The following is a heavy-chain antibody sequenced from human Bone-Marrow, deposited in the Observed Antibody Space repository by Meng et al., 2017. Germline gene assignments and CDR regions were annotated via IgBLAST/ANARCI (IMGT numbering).Heavy chain of an antibody. J-gene: IGHJ4*02. Sequence: GGSLRLSCAASGFTFDDYAMHWVRQAPGKGLEWVSGISWNSGSIGYADSVKGRFTISRDNAKNSLYLQMNSLRAEDTALYYCARGVEGGWGQGTLVTVSS. CDR3: ARGVEGG. CDR2: ISWNSGSI. V-gene: IGHV3-9*01. CDR1: GFTFDDYA.